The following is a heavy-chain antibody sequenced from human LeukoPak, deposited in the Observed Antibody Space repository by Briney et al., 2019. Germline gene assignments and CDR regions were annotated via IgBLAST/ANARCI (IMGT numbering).Heavy chain of an antibody. Sequence: ASVKVSCKVSGYTLTELSMHWVRQALGKGLEWMGGFDPEDGETIYAQKFQGRATMTEDTSTDTAYMELSSLRSEDTAVYYCATGGSGWYDLPYFDYWGQGTLVTVSS. CDR3: ATGGSGWYDLPYFDY. CDR2: FDPEDGET. D-gene: IGHD6-19*01. CDR1: GYTLTELS. J-gene: IGHJ4*02. V-gene: IGHV1-24*01.